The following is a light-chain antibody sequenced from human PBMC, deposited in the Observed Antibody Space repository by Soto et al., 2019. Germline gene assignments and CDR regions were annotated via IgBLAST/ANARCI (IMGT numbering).Light chain of an antibody. CDR3: QQYDNLPPGT. CDR2: DAS. Sequence: DIQMTQSPSSLSASVGDRVTITCQASQDISNYLNWYQQKPGKAPKLLIYDASNLETGVPSRFNGSGSGTDFPFTISSLQPEDIATYYCQQYDNLPPGTFGQGTKLEIK. CDR1: QDISNY. V-gene: IGKV1-33*01. J-gene: IGKJ2*01.